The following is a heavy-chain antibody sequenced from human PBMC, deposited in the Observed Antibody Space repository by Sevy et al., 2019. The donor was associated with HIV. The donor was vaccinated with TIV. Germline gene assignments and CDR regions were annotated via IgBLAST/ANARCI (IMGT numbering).Heavy chain of an antibody. CDR3: AKDRVSGTYYTGDFDY. CDR1: GFTFSTYA. J-gene: IGHJ4*02. Sequence: GGSLRLSCAASGFTFSTYAMTWVRQAPGRGLEWVSVISFSGGSTYYADSVKGRSTISKDNSKNTLYLQMNSLRAEDTAVYYCAKDRVSGTYYTGDFDYWGQGTLVTVSS. V-gene: IGHV3-23*01. D-gene: IGHD3-10*01. CDR2: ISFSGGST.